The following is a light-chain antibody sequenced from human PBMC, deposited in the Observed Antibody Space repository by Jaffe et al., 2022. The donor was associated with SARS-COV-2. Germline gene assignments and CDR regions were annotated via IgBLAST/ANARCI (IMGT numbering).Light chain of an antibody. Sequence: QSVLTQPPSVSAAPGQKVTISCSGSSSNIGNNYVSWYQQLPGTAPKLLIYENDKRPSGISDRFSGSKSGTSATLGITGLQTGDEADYYCGTWDSSLNALFGGGTKLTVL. CDR2: END. CDR1: SSNIGNNY. J-gene: IGLJ2*01. CDR3: GTWDSSLNAL. V-gene: IGLV1-51*02.